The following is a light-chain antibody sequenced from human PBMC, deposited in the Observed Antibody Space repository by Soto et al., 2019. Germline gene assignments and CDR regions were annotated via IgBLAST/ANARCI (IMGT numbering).Light chain of an antibody. V-gene: IGKV3-20*01. J-gene: IGKJ2*03. CDR3: HQYGYGRDS. Sequence: ESVLTQSPGTLSLSPGEGATLSCRASQSVTSNYLAWYQHKPGQAPRLLIYSASSRAAGIPDRFSGSGTGRDFTLTISRLEPEDFAVYYCHQYGYGRDSVGQGTKLEIK. CDR1: QSVTSNY. CDR2: SAS.